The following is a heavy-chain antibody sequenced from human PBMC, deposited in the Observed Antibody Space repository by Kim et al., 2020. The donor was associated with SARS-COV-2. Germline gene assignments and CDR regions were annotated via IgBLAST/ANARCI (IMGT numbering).Heavy chain of an antibody. CDR2: FDPEDGET. J-gene: IGHJ6*02. CDR1: GYTLTELS. D-gene: IGHD4-17*01. Sequence: ASVKVSCKVSGYTLTELSMHWVRQAPGKGLEWMGGFDPEDGETIYAQKFQGRVTMTEDTSTDTAYMELSSLRSEDTAVYYCATVCPTVTAGYYYGMDVWGQGTTVTVSS. V-gene: IGHV1-24*01. CDR3: ATVCPTVTAGYYYGMDV.